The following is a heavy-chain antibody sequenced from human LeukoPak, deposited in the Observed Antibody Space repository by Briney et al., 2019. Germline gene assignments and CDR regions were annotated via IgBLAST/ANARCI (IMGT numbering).Heavy chain of an antibody. CDR3: ARDNNVVVPAAMRGNWFDP. Sequence: GGSQRLSCAASGFTFSSYAMHWVRQAPGKGLEWVAVISYDGSNKYYADSVKGRFTISRDNSKNTLYLQMNSLRAEDTAVYYCARDNNVVVPAAMRGNWFDPWGQGTLVTVSS. J-gene: IGHJ5*02. CDR1: GFTFSSYA. V-gene: IGHV3-30-3*01. D-gene: IGHD2-2*01. CDR2: ISYDGSNK.